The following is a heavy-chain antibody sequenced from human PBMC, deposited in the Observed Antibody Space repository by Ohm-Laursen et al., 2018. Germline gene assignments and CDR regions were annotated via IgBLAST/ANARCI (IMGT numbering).Heavy chain of an antibody. Sequence: GASVKVSCKASGYTFTSYDINWVRQATGQGLQWMGWMNPNSGNTGYVQKFQGRVTMTRNTSISTAYMELSSLRSEDTAVYYCARARGNWKRDYYYAMDVWGQGTTVTVPS. CDR3: ARARGNWKRDYYYAMDV. V-gene: IGHV1-8*01. CDR2: MNPNSGNT. J-gene: IGHJ6*02. CDR1: GYTFTSYD. D-gene: IGHD1-1*01.